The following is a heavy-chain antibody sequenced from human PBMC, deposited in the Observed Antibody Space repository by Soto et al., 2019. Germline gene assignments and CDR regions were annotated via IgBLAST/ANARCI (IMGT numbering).Heavy chain of an antibody. CDR1: GYTFINYY. CDR3: ARGRGSSSNNFFDP. CDR2: INPNSGAT. D-gene: IGHD6-6*01. J-gene: IGHJ5*02. Sequence: QVQLVQSGAEVKKPGASVKVSCKASGYTFINYYMHWVRQAPGQGLEWMGWINPNSGATNLAQKFQGRVTMIRDTSISTDYMELTRLTSDDTAVYYCARGRGSSSNNFFDPWGQGTLVTVSS. V-gene: IGHV1-2*02.